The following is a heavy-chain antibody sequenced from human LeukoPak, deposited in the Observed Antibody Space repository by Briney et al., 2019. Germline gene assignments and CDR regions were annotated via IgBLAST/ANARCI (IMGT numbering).Heavy chain of an antibody. D-gene: IGHD2-15*01. J-gene: IGHJ4*02. CDR2: ISSSGSTI. Sequence: GGSLRLSCAASGFTFRSYEMNWVRQAPGKGLEWVSYISSSGSTIYYADSVKGRFTISRDNAKNSLYLQMNSLRAEDTAVYYCARGPHCSGGSCYSGNFDCWGQGTLVTVSS. CDR1: GFTFRSYE. CDR3: ARGPHCSGGSCYSGNFDC. V-gene: IGHV3-48*03.